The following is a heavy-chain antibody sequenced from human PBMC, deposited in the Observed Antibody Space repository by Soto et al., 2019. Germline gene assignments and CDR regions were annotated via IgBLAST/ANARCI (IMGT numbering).Heavy chain of an antibody. CDR2: IKVDSGYT. CDR1: GYPFIKYG. CDR3: ATSYETGFDP. Sequence: QLQLVQSAAEVKKPGASVRVSCKAYGYPFIKYGISWIRQAPEQGLEWMGWIKVDSGYTNYAQKFQDRVTMTADTSSDTAFIELRSLRLDDTAVYFCATSYETGFDPWGQGTLVSVSS. J-gene: IGHJ5*02. D-gene: IGHD5-12*01. V-gene: IGHV1-18*04.